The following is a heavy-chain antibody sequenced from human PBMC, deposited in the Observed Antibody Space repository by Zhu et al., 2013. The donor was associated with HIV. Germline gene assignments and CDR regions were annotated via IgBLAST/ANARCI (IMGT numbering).Heavy chain of an antibody. CDR2: IYYSGST. CDR3: ARGWSDYIWGSYRYLRDYNWFDP. Sequence: QVQLQQWGPGLVKPSQTLSLTCTVSGGSISSGGYYWSWIRQHPGKGLEWIGYIYYSGSTYYNPSLKSRVTISVDTSKNQFSLKLSSVTAADTAVYYCARGWSDYIWGSYRYLRDYNWFDPGAREPWSPSPQ. V-gene: IGHV4-31*03. D-gene: IGHD3-16*02. CDR1: GGSISSGGYY. J-gene: IGHJ5*02.